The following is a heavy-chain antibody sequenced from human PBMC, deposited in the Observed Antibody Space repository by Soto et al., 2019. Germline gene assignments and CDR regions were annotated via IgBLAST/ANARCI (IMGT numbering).Heavy chain of an antibody. CDR2: IFYSGST. V-gene: IGHV4-30-4*01. CDR1: GGSISSGDYY. D-gene: IGHD5-18*01. J-gene: IGHJ6*02. CDR3: ARWIQLWSPIGRHYRYGDV. Sequence: QVQLQESGPGLVKPSQTLSLTCTVSGGSISSGDYYWSWIRQPPGKGLEWIGYIFYSGSTYYNPSLKSRVTISVETSKNQFSLKLTSVTAADTAVYYCARWIQLWSPIGRHYRYGDVWGQGTTVTVSS.